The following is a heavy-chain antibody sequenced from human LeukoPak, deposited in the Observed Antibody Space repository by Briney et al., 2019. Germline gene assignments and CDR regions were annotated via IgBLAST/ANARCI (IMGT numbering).Heavy chain of an antibody. D-gene: IGHD3-9*01. Sequence: QTGGSLRLSCAASGFTFSSYGMSWVRQAPGKGLEWVSAISGSGGSTYYADSVKGRFTISRDNSKNTLYLQMNSLRAEDTAVYYCAKGGILTGYLDYWGQGTLVTVSS. CDR1: GFTFSSYG. J-gene: IGHJ4*02. CDR3: AKGGILTGYLDY. V-gene: IGHV3-23*01. CDR2: ISGSGGST.